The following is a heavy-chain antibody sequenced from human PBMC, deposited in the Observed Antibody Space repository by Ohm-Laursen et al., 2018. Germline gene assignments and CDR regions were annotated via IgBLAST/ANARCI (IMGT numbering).Heavy chain of an antibody. D-gene: IGHD1-1*01. J-gene: IGHJ4*02. V-gene: IGHV3-23*01. Sequence: SLRLSCAASGFTFSNYAMSWVRQAPGKGMEWVSAITGDGRNTYHADSVKGRFTISRDNSKNTLYLQMNSLRAEDTAVYYCAKGTTDVDYWGQGTLVTVSS. CDR3: AKGTTDVDY. CDR2: ITGDGRNT. CDR1: GFTFSNYA.